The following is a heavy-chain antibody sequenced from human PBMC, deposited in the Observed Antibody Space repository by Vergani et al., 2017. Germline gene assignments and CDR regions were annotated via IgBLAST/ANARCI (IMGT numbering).Heavy chain of an antibody. J-gene: IGHJ6*03. D-gene: IGHD2-2*01. V-gene: IGHV4-59*01. CDR1: GCSISSYY. Sequence: QVQLQESGPGLVKPSETLSLTCTVSGCSISSYYWRWIRQPPGKGLEWIGYNYYSGSTNYNPSLKSRVTISVDTSKNQFSLKLSSVTAADTAVYYCARAGGCSSTSCYFYYYYYMDVWGKGTAGTVSS. CDR2: NYYSGST. CDR3: ARAGGCSSTSCYFYYYYYMDV.